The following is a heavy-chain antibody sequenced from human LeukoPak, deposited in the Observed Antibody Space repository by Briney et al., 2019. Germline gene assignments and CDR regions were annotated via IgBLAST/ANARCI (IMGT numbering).Heavy chain of an antibody. D-gene: IGHD5-12*01. V-gene: IGHV3-33*01. Sequence: GRSLRLSCAASGFTFSSCGMHWVRDAPRPGRGREAVMWYDGSKKSYADSVQGRLTISRENSKNTLYLQMNSLRAEDTAVYYCARGWLRYRGPFAYWGQGTLVTVSS. J-gene: IGHJ4*02. CDR2: MWYDGSKK. CDR3: ARGWLRYRGPFAY. CDR1: GFTFSSCG.